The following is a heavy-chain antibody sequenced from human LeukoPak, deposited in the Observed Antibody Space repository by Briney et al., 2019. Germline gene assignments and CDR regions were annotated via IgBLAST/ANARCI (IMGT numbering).Heavy chain of an antibody. CDR3: AKWAYYDFWSGHYKSHFDS. Sequence: AGGSLRLSCVVSGFTVKNYAMIWVRQAPGKGLECVSSIRDSGNGTDYADSVKGRFTVSRDNSKNTLYLHMNALSAEDTAVYYCAKWAYYDFWSGHYKSHFDSWGQGTLVTVS. V-gene: IGHV3-23*01. D-gene: IGHD3-3*01. J-gene: IGHJ4*02. CDR1: GFTVKNYA. CDR2: IRDSGNGT.